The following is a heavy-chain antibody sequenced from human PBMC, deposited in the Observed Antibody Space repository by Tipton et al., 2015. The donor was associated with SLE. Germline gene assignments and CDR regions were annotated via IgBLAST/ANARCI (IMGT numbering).Heavy chain of an antibody. D-gene: IGHD3-16*02. V-gene: IGHV4-39*07. CDR2: IDDSGST. CDR3: ARGDDSIWGSYRHPLL. J-gene: IGHJ1*01. CDR1: GDSISSSSYY. Sequence: TLSLTCTVSGDSISSSSYYWAWIRQPPGKGLEWIGSIDDSGSTYYNPPLKSRVTVSVDRSKNQFSLTLYSVTAADTAVYYCARGDDSIWGSYRHPLLWGQGILVTVSS.